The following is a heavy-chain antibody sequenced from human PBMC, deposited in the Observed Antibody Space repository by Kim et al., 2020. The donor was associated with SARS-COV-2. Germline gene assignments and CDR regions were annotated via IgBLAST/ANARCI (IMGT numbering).Heavy chain of an antibody. CDR2: MYTNGNT. CDR1: GGSISRGAYY. V-gene: IGHV4-31*03. Sequence: SETLSLTCTVSGGSISRGAYYWSWIRQYPGKGLEWIGYMYTNGNTYYNPSLESRVTISGDTSNNQVSLKLTSVTAADTAVYYCARTQWRVVLFDYWGQGALVTVSS. J-gene: IGHJ4*02. CDR3: ARTQWRVVLFDY. D-gene: IGHD6-19*01.